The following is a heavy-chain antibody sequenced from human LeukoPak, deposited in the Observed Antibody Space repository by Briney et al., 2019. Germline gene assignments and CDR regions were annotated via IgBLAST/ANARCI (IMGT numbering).Heavy chain of an antibody. CDR3: ASDYSSSWGD. J-gene: IGHJ4*02. CDR1: GGSISSSSYY. V-gene: IGHV4-39*01. Sequence: SETLSLTCTVSGGSISSSSYYWGWLRQPPGKGLEWIGSIYYSGSTYYNPSLKSRVTISVDTSKNQFSLKLSSVTAADTAVYYCASDYSSSWGDWGQGTLVTVSS. CDR2: IYYSGST. D-gene: IGHD6-13*01.